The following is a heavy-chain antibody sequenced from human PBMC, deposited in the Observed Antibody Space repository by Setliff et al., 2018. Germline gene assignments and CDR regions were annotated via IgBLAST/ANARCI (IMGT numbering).Heavy chain of an antibody. CDR3: AREQWLDPPGYYYMDV. D-gene: IGHD6-19*01. V-gene: IGHV4-4*07. J-gene: IGHJ6*03. CDR1: GGSFSGYY. CDR2: IYIGGSA. Sequence: KPSETLSLTCAVYGGSFSGYYWSWIRQPPGKGLEWIGHIYIGGSANYNPSLKSRVTMSIDTSKNQFPLKLNSVTAADMAVYYCAREQWLDPPGYYYMDVWAKGTTVTVSS.